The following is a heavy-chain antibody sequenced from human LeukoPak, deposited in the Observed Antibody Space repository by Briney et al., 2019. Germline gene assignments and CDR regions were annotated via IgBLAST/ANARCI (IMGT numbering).Heavy chain of an antibody. J-gene: IGHJ4*02. CDR3: ARNNIGTRTYDY. V-gene: IGHV4-39*01. CDR1: GGSISSSSYY. Sequence: PSETLSLTCTVSGGSISSSSYYWGWIRQPPGKGLEWIGNIYYSGSTYYTPSLKSRITISVDTSQNQFSLKLTSVTAADTAVYYCARNNIGTRTYDYWGQGTLVTVSS. CDR2: IYYSGST. D-gene: IGHD1/OR15-1a*01.